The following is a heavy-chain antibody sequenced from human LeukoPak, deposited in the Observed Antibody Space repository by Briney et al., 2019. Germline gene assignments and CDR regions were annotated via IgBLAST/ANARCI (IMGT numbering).Heavy chain of an antibody. J-gene: IGHJ3*02. CDR2: ISSSGSTK. Sequence: RGSLRLSCAASGFTFSDYYMSWIRQAPGKGLEWVSYISSSGSTKYYADSAKGRVTISRDNAKNSLYLQMNSLRAEDTAAYYCARGLLYPGGHDAFDIWGQGTMVTVSS. CDR1: GFTFSDYY. CDR3: ARGLLYPGGHDAFDI. D-gene: IGHD2-8*01. V-gene: IGHV3-11*04.